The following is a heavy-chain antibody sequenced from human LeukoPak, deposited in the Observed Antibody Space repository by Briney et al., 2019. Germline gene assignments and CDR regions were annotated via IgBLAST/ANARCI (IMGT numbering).Heavy chain of an antibody. J-gene: IGHJ3*02. D-gene: IGHD1-1*01. CDR2: IYPGDSDT. CDR3: ARQWRRTGTTGKGAFDI. V-gene: IGHV5-51*01. CDR1: GHSFTSYW. Sequence: GESLKISCKGSGHSFTSYWIGWVRQMPGKGLEWMGIIYPGDSDTRYSPSFQGQVTISADKSISTAYLQWSSLKASDTAMYYCARQWRRTGTTGKGAFDIWGQGTMVTVSS.